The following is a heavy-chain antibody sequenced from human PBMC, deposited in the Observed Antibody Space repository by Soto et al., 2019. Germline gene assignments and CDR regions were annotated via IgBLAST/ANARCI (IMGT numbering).Heavy chain of an antibody. J-gene: IGHJ6*02. CDR2: INHGGST. Sequence: SETLSLTRAVSGGSLSRYYWSWIRQPPGKGLEWIGEINHGGSTNYNPSLKSRVTISVDTSKNQFSLKLTSVTAADTAVYYCATGRGVRGVVVPTYYYHGLDVLGLGTTVTGSS. CDR1: GGSLSRYY. CDR3: ATGRGVRGVVVPTYYYHGLDV. V-gene: IGHV4-34*01. D-gene: IGHD3-10*01.